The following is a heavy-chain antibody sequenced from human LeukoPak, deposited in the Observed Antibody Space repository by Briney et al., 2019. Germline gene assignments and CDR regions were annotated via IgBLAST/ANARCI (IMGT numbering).Heavy chain of an antibody. CDR2: INWNGGST. J-gene: IGHJ4*02. D-gene: IGHD1-26*01. CDR3: AKVCLVGARVCDY. V-gene: IGHV3-20*04. Sequence: GGSLRLSCAASGFTFDDYGMSWVRQAPGKGLEWVSGINWNGGSTGYADSVKGRFTISRDNSKNTLYLQMNSLRAEDTAVYYCAKVCLVGARVCDYWGQGTLVTVSS. CDR1: GFTFDDYG.